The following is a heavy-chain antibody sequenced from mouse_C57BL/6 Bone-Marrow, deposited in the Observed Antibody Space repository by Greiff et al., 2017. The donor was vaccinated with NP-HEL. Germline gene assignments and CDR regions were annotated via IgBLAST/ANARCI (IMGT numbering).Heavy chain of an antibody. CDR2: ISSGGSYT. CDR1: GFTFSSYG. Sequence: EVQLVESGGDLVKPGGSLKLSCAASGFTFSSYGMSWVRQTPGKRLEWVATISSGGSYTYYPDSVKGRFTISRDNAKNTLYLQMISLKSEDTAMYYCARGITTVVAPYAMDYWGQGTSVTVAS. CDR3: ARGITTVVAPYAMDY. J-gene: IGHJ4*01. V-gene: IGHV5-6*01. D-gene: IGHD1-1*01.